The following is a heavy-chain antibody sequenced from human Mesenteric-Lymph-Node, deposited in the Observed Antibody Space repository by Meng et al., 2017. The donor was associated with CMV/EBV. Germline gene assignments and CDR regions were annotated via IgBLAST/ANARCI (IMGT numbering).Heavy chain of an antibody. J-gene: IGHJ4*02. V-gene: IGHV3-21*01. CDR1: GFTFSSYS. Sequence: GGSLRLSCAASGFTFSSYSMNWVRQAPGKGLEWVSSISSSSSYIYYADSVKGRFTISRDNAKNSLYLQMNSLRAEDTAVYYCARDELNIAAAKSGLHLTSDDWGQGTLVTVSS. CDR2: ISSSSSYI. D-gene: IGHD6-13*01. CDR3: ARDELNIAAAKSGLHLTSDD.